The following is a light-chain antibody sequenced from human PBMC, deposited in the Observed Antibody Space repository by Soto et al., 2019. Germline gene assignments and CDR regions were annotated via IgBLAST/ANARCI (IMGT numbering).Light chain of an antibody. V-gene: IGLV2-14*01. CDR2: EVI. CDR1: SSDVGGYDY. CDR3: SSYTTSSALV. J-gene: IGLJ2*01. Sequence: QSVLTQSASVSGSPGQSITIPCTGTSSDVGGYDYVSWYQQHPGKVPKLIIYEVIKRPSGVSHRFSVSKSGNTASLTISGLQTEDEADYYCSSYTTSSALVFGGGTKVTVL.